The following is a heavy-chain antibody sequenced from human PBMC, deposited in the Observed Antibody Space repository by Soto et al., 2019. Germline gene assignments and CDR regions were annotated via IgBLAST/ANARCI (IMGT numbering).Heavy chain of an antibody. Sequence: EVQLLESGGGLVQPGGSLRLSCAASGFTFSSYAMSWVRQAPGKGLEWVSAISGSGGSTYYADSVKGRFTISRDNSKNTLYLQMNSLRAEDTAVYYCAKEISPEGYYGSGSYFDYWGQGTLVTVSS. CDR3: AKEISPEGYYGSGSYFDY. CDR1: GFTFSSYA. CDR2: ISGSGGST. J-gene: IGHJ4*02. D-gene: IGHD3-10*01. V-gene: IGHV3-23*01.